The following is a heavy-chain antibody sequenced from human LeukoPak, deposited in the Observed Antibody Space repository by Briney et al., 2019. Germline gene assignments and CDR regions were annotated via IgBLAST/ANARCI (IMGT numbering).Heavy chain of an antibody. V-gene: IGHV4-34*01. CDR2: INHSGST. D-gene: IGHD4-17*01. CDR3: ARHEPPTTVTIDY. CDR1: GGSFSGYY. J-gene: IGHJ4*02. Sequence: SETLSLTCAVYGGSFSGYYWSWIRQPPGKGLEWIGEINHSGSTNYNPSLKSRVTISVDTSKNQFSLKLSSVTAADTAVYYCARHEPPTTVTIDYWGQGTLVTVSS.